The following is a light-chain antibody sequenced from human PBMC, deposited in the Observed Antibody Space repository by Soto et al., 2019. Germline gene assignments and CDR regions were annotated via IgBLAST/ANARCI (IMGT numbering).Light chain of an antibody. CDR1: QSVSSN. CDR2: GAS. J-gene: IGKJ1*01. V-gene: IGKV3-15*01. CDR3: QHYNNWPPWT. Sequence: EIVITQTPATLSVSPGERATLSCRASQSVSSNLAWYQQKPGQAPRLLIYGASTRATGIPARFSGSRSGTEFTLTISSLQSEDFAIYYCQHYNNWPPWTFGQGTKVEIK.